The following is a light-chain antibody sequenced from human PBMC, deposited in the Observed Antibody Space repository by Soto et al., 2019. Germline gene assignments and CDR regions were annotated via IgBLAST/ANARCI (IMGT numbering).Light chain of an antibody. CDR3: QQYDNLPPFT. V-gene: IGKV1-33*01. CDR1: QDISNY. CDR2: DAS. J-gene: IGKJ3*01. Sequence: DIQMTQSPSSVSASVGDRVTITCQASQDISNYLNWYQQKPGKAPKLLIYDASNLETGVPSRFSGSGSGTDFTFTISSLQPEDIATYYCQQYDNLPPFTFGPGTKVDIK.